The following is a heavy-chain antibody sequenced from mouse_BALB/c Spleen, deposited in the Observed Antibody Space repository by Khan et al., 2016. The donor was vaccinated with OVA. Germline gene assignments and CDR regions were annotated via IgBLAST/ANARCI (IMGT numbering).Heavy chain of an antibody. CDR1: GFSLTSHG. Sequence: QVQLKQSGPGLVAPSQSLSITCTVSGFSLTSHGVHWVRQPPGKGLEWLGVIWAGGSTNYNSALMPRLSISKDSSKSQVFLKVNSLQTDDTAIYYCARNREPDYFDYWGQGTTLIVSS. CDR2: IWAGGST. V-gene: IGHV2-9*02. CDR3: ARNREPDYFDY. J-gene: IGHJ2*01.